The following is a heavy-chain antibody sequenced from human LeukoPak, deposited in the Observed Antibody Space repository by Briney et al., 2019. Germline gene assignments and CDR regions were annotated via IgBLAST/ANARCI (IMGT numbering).Heavy chain of an antibody. CDR3: AKDTAFGITANFDY. Sequence: PGGSLRLSCAASGFTFDDYAMHWVRQAPGKGLEWVSGISWNSGSIGYADSVKGRFTISRDNAKNSLYLQMNSLRAEDMASYYCAKDTAFGITANFDYWGQGTLVTVSS. D-gene: IGHD1-20*01. CDR2: ISWNSGSI. V-gene: IGHV3-9*03. CDR1: GFTFDDYA. J-gene: IGHJ4*02.